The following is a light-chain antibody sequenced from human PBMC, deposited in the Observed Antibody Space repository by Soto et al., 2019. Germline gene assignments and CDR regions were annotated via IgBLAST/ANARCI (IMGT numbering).Light chain of an antibody. CDR3: TSYVGSDIWV. J-gene: IGLJ3*02. CDR2: EVS. CDR1: SSDVGAYKY. Sequence: QSALTQPXSXSXSPGQXVTXXCTGTSSDVGAYKYVSWYQQYPGKAPKLMIYEVSKRPSGVPDRFSGSKSGNTASLTVSGLQAEDEADYYCTSYVGSDIWVFGGGTKLTVL. V-gene: IGLV2-8*01.